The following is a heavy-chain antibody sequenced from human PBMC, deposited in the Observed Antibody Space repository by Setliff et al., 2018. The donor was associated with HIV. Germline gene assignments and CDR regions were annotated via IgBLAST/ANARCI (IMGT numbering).Heavy chain of an antibody. Sequence: PGGSLRLSCTASGFTFGDYAMSWVRQAPGKGLEWVGFIRSKAYGGTTEYAASVKGRFSISRDDSKSIAYLQMNGLKTEDTAVYYCAKDTRQLGNDYWGQGTLVTVSS. V-gene: IGHV3-49*04. CDR2: IRSKAYGGTT. D-gene: IGHD6-13*01. CDR3: AKDTRQLGNDY. J-gene: IGHJ4*02. CDR1: GFTFGDYA.